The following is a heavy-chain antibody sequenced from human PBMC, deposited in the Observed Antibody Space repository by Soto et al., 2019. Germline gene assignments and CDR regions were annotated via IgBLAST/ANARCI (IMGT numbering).Heavy chain of an antibody. V-gene: IGHV3-23*01. CDR2: ISGSGGNA. CDR1: GFTFSSYA. D-gene: IGHD1-26*01. J-gene: IGHJ6*02. Sequence: EVQLLEPGGGLVQPGGSLRLSCAASGFTFSSYAMSWVRQAPGKGLEWVSTISGSGGNAYYADSVKGRSSISRDNSKNTRRLQINSLRADDTAVYYCAKDGASGSYTPCYYFGMDVWGQGTTVTVSS. CDR3: AKDGASGSYTPCYYFGMDV.